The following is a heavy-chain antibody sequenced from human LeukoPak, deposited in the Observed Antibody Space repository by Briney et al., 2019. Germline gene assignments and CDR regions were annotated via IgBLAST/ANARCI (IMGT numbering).Heavy chain of an antibody. V-gene: IGHV1-69*05. J-gene: IGHJ3*02. CDR3: ARVINDYGDYGVGAFDI. CDR2: IIPIFGTA. CDR1: GGTFGSYA. Sequence: GASVKVSCKASGGTFGSYAINWVRQAPGQGLEWMGGIIPIFGTANYAQKFQGRVTITTDDSTSTAYMELSSLRSEDTAVYYCARVINDYGDYGVGAFDIWGQGTMVTVSS. D-gene: IGHD4-17*01.